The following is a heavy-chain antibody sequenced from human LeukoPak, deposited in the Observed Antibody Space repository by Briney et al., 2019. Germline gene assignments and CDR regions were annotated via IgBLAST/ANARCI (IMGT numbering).Heavy chain of an antibody. J-gene: IGHJ4*02. CDR3: AREERYQLPLFYPDTIDY. Sequence: SETLSLTCTVSGGSISSSSYYWGWVRQPPGKGLEWIGSIYYSGSTYYNPSLKSRVTISVDTSKNQFSLKLSSVTAADTAVYYCAREERYQLPLFYPDTIDYWGQGTLVTVSS. D-gene: IGHD2-2*01. CDR1: GGSISSSSYY. CDR2: IYYSGST. V-gene: IGHV4-39*02.